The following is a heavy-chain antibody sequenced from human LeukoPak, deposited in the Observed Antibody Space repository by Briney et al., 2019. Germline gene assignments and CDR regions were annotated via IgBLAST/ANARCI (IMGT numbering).Heavy chain of an antibody. CDR1: GYSFTSYW. J-gene: IGHJ5*02. CDR2: IYPGASDT. Sequence: GESLKISCKGSGYSFTSYWNGWVRQMPGKGLEWMGIIYPGASDTRYSPSVQGQVTISDDKSISTAYLQWSSLKASDTAMYYCARHGVAATPYNWFDPWGQGTLVTVSS. CDR3: ARHGVAATPYNWFDP. D-gene: IGHD2-15*01. V-gene: IGHV5-51*01.